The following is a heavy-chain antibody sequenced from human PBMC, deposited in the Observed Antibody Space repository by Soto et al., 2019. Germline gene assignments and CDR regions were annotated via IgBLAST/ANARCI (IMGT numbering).Heavy chain of an antibody. CDR3: AKGRGEMNWANYYGLDV. CDR1: GFSFPRFG. Sequence: QVQLVESGGGVVQPGRSLRLSCAASGFSFPRFGMHWVHQAPGKGLEWVALITYEGSQIYYADAVKGRFTISRDNGDNTLSLQMDNLRTEDTATYFCAKGRGEMNWANYYGLDVWGQGTTVTVSS. V-gene: IGHV3-30*18. J-gene: IGHJ6*02. CDR2: ITYEGSQI. D-gene: IGHD7-27*01.